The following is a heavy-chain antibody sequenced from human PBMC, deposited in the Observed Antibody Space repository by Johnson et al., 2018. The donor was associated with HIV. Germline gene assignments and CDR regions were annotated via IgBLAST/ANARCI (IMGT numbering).Heavy chain of an antibody. CDR2: IWYDGSNK. V-gene: IGHV3-30*02. CDR3: AKDRDYVCGSYRQPLGNDEGLWAFDI. CDR1: GFTFSSYG. D-gene: IGHD3-16*02. Sequence: QVQLVESGGGVVQPGGSLRLSCAASGFTFSSYGMHWVRQAPGKGLEWVAVIWYDGSNKYYADSVKGRFSLSRDISKNMLYLQMNSLRAEDTAVYYCAKDRDYVCGSYRQPLGNDEGLWAFDIWGQGTMVTVSS. J-gene: IGHJ3*02.